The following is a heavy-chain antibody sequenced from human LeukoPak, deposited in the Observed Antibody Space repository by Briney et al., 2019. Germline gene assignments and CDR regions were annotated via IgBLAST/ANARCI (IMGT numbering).Heavy chain of an antibody. D-gene: IGHD2/OR15-2a*01. J-gene: IGHJ6*02. Sequence: SETLSLTCTVSGGSISSYYWSWIWQPPPQGLGWIGYIYYSGSTNYNPSLKSRVTISVDTSKNQFSLKLSSVTAADTAVYYCARAIYGPGGMDVWGQGTTVTVSS. CDR1: GGSISSYY. V-gene: IGHV4-59*01. CDR2: IYYSGST. CDR3: ARAIYGPGGMDV.